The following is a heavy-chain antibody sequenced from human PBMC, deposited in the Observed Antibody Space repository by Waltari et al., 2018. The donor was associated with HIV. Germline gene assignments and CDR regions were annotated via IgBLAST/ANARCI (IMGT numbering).Heavy chain of an antibody. V-gene: IGHV3-30*07. CDR1: GFTFSSYA. D-gene: IGHD3-22*01. J-gene: IGHJ6*02. CDR2: ISYDRNNI. CDR3: ARDPRALIIVTTFSYGVDV. Sequence: QVQLVESGGGVVQPGRSLRLSCAASGFTFSSYAMHWVRQAQGKGLEWVADISYDRNNIEYADSVKGRFTISRDNSKNTLYLQVNSRRAEDTALYYCARDPRALIIVTTFSYGVDVWGQGTAVTVSS.